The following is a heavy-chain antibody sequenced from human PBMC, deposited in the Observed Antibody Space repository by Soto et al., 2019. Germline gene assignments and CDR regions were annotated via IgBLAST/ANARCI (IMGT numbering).Heavy chain of an antibody. CDR1: GGSISSGDYY. CDR2: IYYSGST. CDR3: ASGRYYYDSSGYHHYYGMDV. D-gene: IGHD3-22*01. J-gene: IGHJ6*02. Sequence: SETLSLTCTVAGGSISSGDYYWSWILQPPGKGLEWIGYIYYSGSTYYNPSLKSRVTISVDTSKNQFSLKLSSVTAADTAVYYCASGRYYYDSSGYHHYYGMDVWGQGTTVTVSS. V-gene: IGHV4-30-4*01.